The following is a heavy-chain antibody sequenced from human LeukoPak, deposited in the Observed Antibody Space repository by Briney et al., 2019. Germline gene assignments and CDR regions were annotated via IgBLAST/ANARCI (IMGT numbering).Heavy chain of an antibody. J-gene: IGHJ4*02. V-gene: IGHV3-11*01. CDR3: ATGRQIREADY. Sequence: GGSRRLSCAASGFNISDYYTAWIRQVSGKGLEWLSYIGDGGRDINYAAFVKGRFTISRDNASNSLYLQLNSLRVEDTAVYYCATGRQIREADYWGQGALVTVAS. CDR2: IGDGGRDI. CDR1: GFNISDYY. D-gene: IGHD3-10*01.